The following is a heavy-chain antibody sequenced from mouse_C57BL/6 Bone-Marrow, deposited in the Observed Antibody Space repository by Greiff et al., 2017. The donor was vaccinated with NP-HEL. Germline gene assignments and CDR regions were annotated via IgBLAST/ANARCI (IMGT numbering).Heavy chain of an antibody. CDR1: GFTFSSYA. CDR3: ARDSLDSSGPWFAY. V-gene: IGHV5-4*01. J-gene: IGHJ3*01. CDR2: ISDGGSYT. D-gene: IGHD3-2*02. Sequence: EVQRVESGGGLVKPGGSLKLSCAASGFTFSSYAMSWVRQTPEKRLEWVATISDGGSYTYYPDNVKGRFTISRDNAKNNLYLQMSHLKSEDTAMYYCARDSLDSSGPWFAYWGQGTLVTVSA.